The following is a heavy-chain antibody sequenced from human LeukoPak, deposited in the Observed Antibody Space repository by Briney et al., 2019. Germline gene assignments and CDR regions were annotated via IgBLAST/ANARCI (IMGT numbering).Heavy chain of an antibody. CDR2: IYYSGST. D-gene: IGHD4-17*01. J-gene: IGHJ5*02. CDR1: GGSISSSSYY. CDR3: EREAGDYVFYWFDP. V-gene: IGHV4-39*02. Sequence: TSETLSLTCTVSGGSISSSSYYWGWLRQPPGKGLVWIGSIYYSGSTYYNPSLKSRVTISVDATKNQYSLRLSSVAAADTAVYYREREAGDYVFYWFDPWGQGTLVTVSS.